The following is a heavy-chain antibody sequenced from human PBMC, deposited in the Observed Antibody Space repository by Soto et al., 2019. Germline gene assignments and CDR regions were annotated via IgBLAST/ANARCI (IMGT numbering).Heavy chain of an antibody. J-gene: IGHJ5*02. CDR2: INHSGST. CDR1: GGSFSGYY. Sequence: PSETLSLTCAVYGGSFSGYYWSWIRQPPGKGLEWIGEINHSGSTNYNPSLKSRVTISVDTSKNQFSLKLSSVTAADTAVYYCARGRRYSSSTSCYAVDPWGQGTLVTVSS. V-gene: IGHV4-34*01. CDR3: ARGRRYSSSTSCYAVDP. D-gene: IGHD2-2*01.